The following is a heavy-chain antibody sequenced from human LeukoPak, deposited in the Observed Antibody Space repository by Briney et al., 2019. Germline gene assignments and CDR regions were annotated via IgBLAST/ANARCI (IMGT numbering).Heavy chain of an antibody. J-gene: IGHJ3*02. CDR1: GYTITGYY. Sequence: EASVKVSCKASGYTITGYYMHWVRQAPGQGLEWMGWINANNDGSIYAQKFQGRVTMTRDTSINTAYMELSRLRSDDTAVYYCARKRGVGVDTNAFDMWDQGTMVTVSS. V-gene: IGHV1-2*02. D-gene: IGHD3-3*01. CDR3: ARKRGVGVDTNAFDM. CDR2: INANNDGS.